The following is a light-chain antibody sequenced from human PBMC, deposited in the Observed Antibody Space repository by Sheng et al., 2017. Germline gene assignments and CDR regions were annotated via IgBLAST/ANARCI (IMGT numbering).Light chain of an antibody. V-gene: IGLV3-21*01. CDR3: QAWDSSSYV. CDR2: QDS. Sequence: SYELTQPPSLSVAPGKTARITCGGNNIGSESVHWYQQKPGQSPVLVIYQDSKRPSGIPERFSGSNSGNTATLTISGTQAMDEADYYCQAWDSSSYVFGTGTKVTVL. J-gene: IGLJ1*01. CDR1: NIGSES.